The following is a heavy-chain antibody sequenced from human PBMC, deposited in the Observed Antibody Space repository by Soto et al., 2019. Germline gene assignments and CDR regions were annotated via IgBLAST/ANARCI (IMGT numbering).Heavy chain of an antibody. CDR2: IYSGGAT. J-gene: IGHJ4*02. Sequence: GGSLRLSCAASGFTFSSYSMNWVRQAPGKGLEWVSVIYSGGATHYAVSVKGRLIISRDNSKNTLYLQMNSLRAEDTAVYYCAKENGYSSSWFEFDYWGQGTLVTVSS. CDR1: GFTFSSYS. V-gene: IGHV3-53*01. CDR3: AKENGYSSSWFEFDY. D-gene: IGHD6-13*01.